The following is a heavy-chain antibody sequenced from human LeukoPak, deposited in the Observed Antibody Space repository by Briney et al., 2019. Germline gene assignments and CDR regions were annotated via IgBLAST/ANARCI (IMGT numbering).Heavy chain of an antibody. J-gene: IGHJ4*02. V-gene: IGHV3-30-3*01. D-gene: IGHD5-12*01. CDR1: AFTFSNYT. CDR2: ISYDGSNK. Sequence: GGSLRLSCAASAFTFSNYTMHWVRQAPGKGLEWVAVISYDGSNKYHADSVKGRFTISRDNSKNTLYLQMNSLRGEDTAVYYCARIPRTWLRFPYFDYWGQGTLVTVSS. CDR3: ARIPRTWLRFPYFDY.